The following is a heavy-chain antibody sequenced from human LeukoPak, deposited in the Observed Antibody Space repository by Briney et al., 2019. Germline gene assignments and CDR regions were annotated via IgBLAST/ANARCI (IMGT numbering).Heavy chain of an antibody. Sequence: GASVKVSCKASGYTFTGYDINWVRQATGQGLEWMGWMNPNSGNTGYAQKFQGRVTMTRNPSISTAYMELSSLRSEDTAVYYCARESGLYGSGSRYWGQGTLVTVSS. J-gene: IGHJ4*02. CDR3: ARESGLYGSGSRY. D-gene: IGHD3-10*01. CDR1: GYTFTGYD. V-gene: IGHV1-8*01. CDR2: MNPNSGNT.